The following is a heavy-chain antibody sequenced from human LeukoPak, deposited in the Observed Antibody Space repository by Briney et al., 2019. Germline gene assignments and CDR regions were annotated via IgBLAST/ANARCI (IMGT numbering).Heavy chain of an antibody. CDR2: IYYSGST. V-gene: IGHV4-59*12. CDR3: ARDRRYYYMDV. J-gene: IGHJ6*03. CDR1: GGSISSYY. Sequence: PSETLSLTCTVSGGSISSYYWSWIRQPPGKGLEWIGYIYYSGSTNYNPSLKSRVTISVDTSKNQFSLKLRSVTDADTAVYYCARDRRYYYMDVWGKGTTVTISS.